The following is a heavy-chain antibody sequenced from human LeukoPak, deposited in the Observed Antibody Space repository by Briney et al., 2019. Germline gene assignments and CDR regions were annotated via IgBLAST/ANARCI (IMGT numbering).Heavy chain of an antibody. CDR1: GFTFSSYA. CDR3: ARDLLFDNDILTGYYKGTFDY. J-gene: IGHJ4*02. D-gene: IGHD3-9*01. V-gene: IGHV3-30-3*01. CDR2: ISYDGSNK. Sequence: GGSLRLSCAASGFTFSSYAMHWVRQAPGKGLEWVAVISYDGSNKYYADSVKGRFTISRDNSKNTLYLQMNSLRAEDTAVYYCARDLLFDNDILTGYYKGTFDYWGQGTLVTVSS.